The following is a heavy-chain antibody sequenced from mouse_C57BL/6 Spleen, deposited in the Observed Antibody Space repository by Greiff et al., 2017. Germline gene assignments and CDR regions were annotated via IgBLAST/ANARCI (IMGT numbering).Heavy chain of an antibody. CDR1: GYTFTSYW. D-gene: IGHD2-5*01. CDR3: ARSEYSNYFAY. J-gene: IGHJ3*01. V-gene: IGHV1-55*01. CDR2: IYPGSGST. Sequence: QVQLQQPGAELVKPGASVKMSCKASGYTFTSYWITWVKQRPGQGLEWIGDIYPGSGSTNYNQKFKDKATLTVDKSSSTAYMQLSSLTSEDSAVYYCARSEYSNYFAYWGQGTLVTVSA.